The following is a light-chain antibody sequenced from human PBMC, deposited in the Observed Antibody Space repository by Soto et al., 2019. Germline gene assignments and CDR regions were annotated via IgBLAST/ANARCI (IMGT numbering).Light chain of an antibody. CDR2: WAS. CDR1: QSVLFSSNSKNS. V-gene: IGKV4-1*01. CDR3: QQYYVTPPT. J-gene: IGKJ4*01. Sequence: DIVMTQSPDSLAVSLGERATINCKSSQSVLFSSNSKNSLAWYQQRPGQPPKLLIYWASSRESGVPERFSGSGSGTHFTLTLSSLQAEDVAVYYCQQYYVTPPTFGGGTKVEIK.